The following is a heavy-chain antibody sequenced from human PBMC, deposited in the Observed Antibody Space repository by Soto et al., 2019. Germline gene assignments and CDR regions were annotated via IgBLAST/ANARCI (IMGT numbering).Heavy chain of an antibody. CDR1: GFTFTTYY. CDR3: AKWWGGGSEY. J-gene: IGHJ4*02. CDR2: INEDGSER. V-gene: IGHV3-7*01. Sequence: EVQLVESGGGLVQPGGSLRLSCAASGFTFTTYYMSWVRQAQGKGLEWVANINEDGSERYYVDSVKGRITVSRDNAKNSLYLQMNSLRAEDTAIYYCAKWWGGGSEYWGQGSLVTVSS. D-gene: IGHD2-15*01.